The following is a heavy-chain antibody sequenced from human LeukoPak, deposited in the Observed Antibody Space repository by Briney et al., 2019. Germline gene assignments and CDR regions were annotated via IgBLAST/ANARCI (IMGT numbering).Heavy chain of an antibody. Sequence: PGGSLRLSCAASGFTFSSYGMYWVRQAPGKGLEWVAVISYDGSNKYYADSVKGRFTISRDNSKNTLYLQMNSLRAEDTAVYYCAKDNSYYYGSGSSDYGMDVWGQGTTVTVSS. J-gene: IGHJ6*02. CDR1: GFTFSSYG. CDR3: AKDNSYYYGSGSSDYGMDV. V-gene: IGHV3-30*18. CDR2: ISYDGSNK. D-gene: IGHD3-10*01.